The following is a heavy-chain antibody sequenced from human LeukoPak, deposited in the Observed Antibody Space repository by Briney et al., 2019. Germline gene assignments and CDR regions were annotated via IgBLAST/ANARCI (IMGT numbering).Heavy chain of an antibody. D-gene: IGHD1-26*01. CDR1: GFTFDDYG. J-gene: IGHJ3*02. CDR3: ARGDNGSFRFGAFDI. Sequence: GGSLRLSCAASGFTFDDYGMSWVRQAPGKGLEWVSGINWNGGSTGYADSVKGRFTISRDNAKNSLYLQMNSLRAEDTALYYCARGDNGSFRFGAFDIWGQGTMVTVSS. V-gene: IGHV3-20*04. CDR2: INWNGGST.